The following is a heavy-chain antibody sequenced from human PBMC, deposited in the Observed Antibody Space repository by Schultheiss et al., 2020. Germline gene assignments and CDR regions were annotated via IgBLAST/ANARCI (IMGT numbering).Heavy chain of an antibody. CDR1: GGSISSSSYY. CDR3: ARDLPLHLGYYYGMDV. CDR2: INHSGST. J-gene: IGHJ6*02. V-gene: IGHV4-39*07. Sequence: SETLSLTCAVYGGSISSSSYYWGWIRQPPGKGLEWIGEINHSGSTNYNPSLKSRVTISVDTSKNQFSLKLSSVTAADTAVYYCARDLPLHLGYYYGMDVWGQGTTVTVSS.